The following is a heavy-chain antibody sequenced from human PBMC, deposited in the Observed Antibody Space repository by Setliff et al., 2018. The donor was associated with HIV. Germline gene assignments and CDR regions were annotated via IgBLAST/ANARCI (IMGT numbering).Heavy chain of an antibody. CDR3: ARDLRGTQLSDY. D-gene: IGHD1-1*01. V-gene: IGHV4-39*07. CDR2: IYYSGST. J-gene: IGHJ4*02. CDR1: GGSISSSNYY. Sequence: PSETLSLTCTVSGGSISSSNYYWGWIRQPPGKGLEWIGSIYYSGSTNYNPSLKSRVTISVDTSKNQFSLKLRYVTAADTAVYYCARDLRGTQLSDYWGQGTLVTVSS.